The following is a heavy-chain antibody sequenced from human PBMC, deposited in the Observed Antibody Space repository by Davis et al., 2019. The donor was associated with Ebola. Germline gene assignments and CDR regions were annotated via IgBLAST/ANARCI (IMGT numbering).Heavy chain of an antibody. D-gene: IGHD5-18*01. CDR1: GGSISSSSYY. CDR2: INHSGST. V-gene: IGHV4-39*07. Sequence: MPSETLSLTCTVSGGSISSSSYYWGWIRQPPGKGLEWIGEINHSGSTNYNPSLKSRVPISVDTSKNQFSLKLSSVTAADTAVYYCARGQWEYSYAYWGQGTLVTVSS. J-gene: IGHJ4*02. CDR3: ARGQWEYSYAY.